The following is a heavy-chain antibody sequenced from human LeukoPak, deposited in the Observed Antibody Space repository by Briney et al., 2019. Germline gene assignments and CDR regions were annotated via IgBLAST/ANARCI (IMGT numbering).Heavy chain of an antibody. CDR3: ARDSLKNAFDI. CDR2: IYSGGST. J-gene: IGHJ3*02. V-gene: IGHV3-53*01. CDR1: GFTFSSYW. Sequence: AGGSLRLSCAASGFTFSSYWMSWVRQAPGKGLEWVSVIYSGGSTYYADSVKGRFTISRDNSKNTLYLQMNSLRAEDTAVYYCARDSLKNAFDIWGQGTMVTVSS.